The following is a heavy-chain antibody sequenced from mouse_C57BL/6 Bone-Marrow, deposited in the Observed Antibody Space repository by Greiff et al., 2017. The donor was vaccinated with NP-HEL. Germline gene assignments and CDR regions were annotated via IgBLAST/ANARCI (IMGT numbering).Heavy chain of an antibody. V-gene: IGHV1-81*01. CDR3: AYYYGRYWYFDV. CDR2: IYPRSGNT. D-gene: IGHD1-1*01. J-gene: IGHJ1*03. CDR1: GYTFTSYG. Sequence: QVQLQQSGAELARPGASVKLSCKASGYTFTSYGISWVKQRTGQGLEWIGEIYPRSGNTYYNEKFKGKATLTADKSSSPAYMELRSLTSEDSAVYFCAYYYGRYWYFDVWGTGTTVTVSS.